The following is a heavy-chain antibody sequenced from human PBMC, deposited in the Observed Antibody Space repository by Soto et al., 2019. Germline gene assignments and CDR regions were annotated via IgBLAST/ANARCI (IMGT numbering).Heavy chain of an antibody. Sequence: QLQLQESGPGLVKPSETLSLTCTVSGGSISSSSYYWGWIRQPPGKGLEWIGSIYYSGSTYYNPSLKSRVTIAVDTSKNQFSLKLSSVTAADTAVYYCAGTLSMVRGVIDYWGQGTLVTVSS. D-gene: IGHD3-10*01. CDR1: GGSISSSSYY. J-gene: IGHJ4*02. CDR2: IYYSGST. V-gene: IGHV4-39*01. CDR3: AGTLSMVRGVIDY.